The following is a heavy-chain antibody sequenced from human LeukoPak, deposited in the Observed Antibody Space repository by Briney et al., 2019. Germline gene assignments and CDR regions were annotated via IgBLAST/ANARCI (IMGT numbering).Heavy chain of an antibody. D-gene: IGHD4-23*01. CDR1: GFTFDDYA. Sequence: GRSLRLSCAASGFTFDDYAMHWVRQAPGKGLEWVSGISWNSGSIGYADSVKGRFTISRDNAKNSLYLQMNSLRAEDTAVYYCAKDRGVTFDYWGQGTLVTVSS. J-gene: IGHJ4*02. CDR2: ISWNSGSI. CDR3: AKDRGVTFDY. V-gene: IGHV3-9*01.